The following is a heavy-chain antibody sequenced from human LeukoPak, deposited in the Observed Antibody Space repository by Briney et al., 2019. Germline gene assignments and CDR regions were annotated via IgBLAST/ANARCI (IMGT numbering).Heavy chain of an antibody. CDR2: IIPIFGTA. CDR1: GGTFSSYA. Sequence: GSSVKVSCKASGGTFSSYAISWVRQAPGQGLEWMGGIIPIFGTANYAQKFQGRVTITADESTSTAYVELSSLRSEDTAVYYCARERSSSPYYYYYGMDVWGQGTTVTVSS. V-gene: IGHV1-69*01. CDR3: ARERSSSPYYYYYGMDV. D-gene: IGHD6-6*01. J-gene: IGHJ6*02.